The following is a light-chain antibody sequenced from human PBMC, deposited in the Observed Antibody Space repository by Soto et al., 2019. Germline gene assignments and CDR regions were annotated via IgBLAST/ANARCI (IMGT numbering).Light chain of an antibody. CDR2: AAS. Sequence: QMTQSPSSLSASVGEKIIITCRASRDVGSDVSWYQQKPGQAPKLLIYAASNLYTGVPSRFSGSRSGTEFTLTISSLQPEDFASYYCLQDYGDSWTFGQRTQVEIE. CDR1: RDVGSD. CDR3: LQDYGDSWT. V-gene: IGKV1-6*01. J-gene: IGKJ1*01.